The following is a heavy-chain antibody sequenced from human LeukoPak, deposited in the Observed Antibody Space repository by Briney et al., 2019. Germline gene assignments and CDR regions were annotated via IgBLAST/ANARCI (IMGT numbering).Heavy chain of an antibody. V-gene: IGHV4-59*12. Sequence: GTLRLSCAASGFTFSNYGMSWIRQPPGKGLEWIGYIYYSGSTNYNPSLKSRVTISVDTSKNQFSLKLSSVTAADTAVYYCARDLDTTVTMKGMDVWGKGTTVTVSS. CDR3: ARDLDTTVTMKGMDV. D-gene: IGHD4-17*01. J-gene: IGHJ6*04. CDR2: IYYSGST. CDR1: GFTFSNYG.